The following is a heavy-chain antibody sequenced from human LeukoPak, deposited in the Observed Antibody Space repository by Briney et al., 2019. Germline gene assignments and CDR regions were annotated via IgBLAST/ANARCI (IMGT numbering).Heavy chain of an antibody. CDR1: GFTVSSNY. Sequence: GGSLRLSCAASGFTVSSNYMSWVRQAPGKGLEWVSVIYSGGGTYYADSVKGRFTISRDNSKNTLYLQMNSLRAEDTAVYYCARLSRIDSSGYISHAFDIWGQGTMVTVSS. V-gene: IGHV3-53*01. CDR2: IYSGGGT. D-gene: IGHD3-22*01. CDR3: ARLSRIDSSGYISHAFDI. J-gene: IGHJ3*02.